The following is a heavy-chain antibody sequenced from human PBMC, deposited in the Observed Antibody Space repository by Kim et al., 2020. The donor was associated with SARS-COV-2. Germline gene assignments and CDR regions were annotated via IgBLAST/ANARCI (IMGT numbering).Heavy chain of an antibody. D-gene: IGHD1-26*01. V-gene: IGHV4-31*02. J-gene: IGHJ3*02. Sequence: YYNPSLKSRVTISVDRSKNQFSLKLSSVTAADSAVYYCAKAGATILPFDIWGQGIMVTVSS. CDR3: AKAGATILPFDI.